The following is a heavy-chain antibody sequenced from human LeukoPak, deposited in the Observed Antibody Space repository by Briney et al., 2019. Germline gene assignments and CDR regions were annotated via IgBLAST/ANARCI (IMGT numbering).Heavy chain of an antibody. CDR1: GFTFDDYA. V-gene: IGHV3-43D*03. CDR2: ISWDGSST. CDR3: AKDKFGLVRWTWRYMDV. Sequence: GGSLRLSCAASGFTFDDYAMHWVRQAPGKGLEWVSLISWDGSSTYYADSVKGRFTISRDNSKNSLYLQMNSLRAEDTALYYCAKDKFGLVRWTWRYMDVWGKGTTVTVSS. J-gene: IGHJ6*03. D-gene: IGHD6-19*01.